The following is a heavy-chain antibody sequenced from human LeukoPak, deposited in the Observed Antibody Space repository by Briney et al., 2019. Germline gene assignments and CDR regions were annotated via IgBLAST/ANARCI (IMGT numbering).Heavy chain of an antibody. Sequence: PGGSLRLSCAASGFTFSSYAMHWVRQAPGKGLEWVAVISYDGSNKYYADSVKGRFTISRDNSKNTLYLQMNSLRAEDTAVYYCARGVTRTTLGDYFDYWGQGTLVTVSS. D-gene: IGHD1-7*01. J-gene: IGHJ4*02. V-gene: IGHV3-30-3*01. CDR2: ISYDGSNK. CDR1: GFTFSSYA. CDR3: ARGVTRTTLGDYFDY.